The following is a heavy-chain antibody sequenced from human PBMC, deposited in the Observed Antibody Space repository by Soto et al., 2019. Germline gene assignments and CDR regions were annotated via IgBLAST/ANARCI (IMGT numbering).Heavy chain of an antibody. D-gene: IGHD3-22*01. CDR3: ARQGYFESSGYYYQYYGMDV. CDR1: GFPVSTNY. CDR2: IYSGGST. J-gene: IGHJ6*02. Sequence: PGGSLRLSCAASGFPVSTNYMSWVRQAPGKGLEWVSVIYSGGSTYYADSVKGRFTISRDNSKNTLYLQINSLRAEDTAVYYCARQGYFESSGYYYQYYGMDVWGQGTTVTVSS. V-gene: IGHV3-66*04.